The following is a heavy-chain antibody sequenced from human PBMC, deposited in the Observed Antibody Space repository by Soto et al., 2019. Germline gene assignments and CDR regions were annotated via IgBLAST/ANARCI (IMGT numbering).Heavy chain of an antibody. CDR1: GFSFSTSI. D-gene: IGHD3-3*01. CDR3: ARLSRANYDFWSGDYYFDS. J-gene: IGHJ4*02. Sequence: GGSLRLSCAASGFSFSTSIMYWVRQAPGKGLEWVPSISSTGSFIYYADSLKGRFTISRDNADNSLFLQMNNLRAEDTAVYYCARLSRANYDFWSGDYYFDSWGQGT. V-gene: IGHV3-21*01. CDR2: ISSTGSFI.